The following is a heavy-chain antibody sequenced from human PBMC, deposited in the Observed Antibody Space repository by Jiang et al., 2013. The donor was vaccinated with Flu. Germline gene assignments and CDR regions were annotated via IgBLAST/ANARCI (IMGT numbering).Heavy chain of an antibody. J-gene: IGHJ4*02. V-gene: IGHV4-39*01. CDR3: ARPVDITSWYYFDY. CDR1: GGSISSSSYY. CDR2: IYYSGST. Sequence: PGLVKPSETLSLTCTVSGGSISSSSYYWGWIRQPPGKGLEWIGSIYYSGSTYYNPSLKSRVTISVDTSKNQFSLKLSSVTAADTAVYYCARPVDITSWYYFDYWGQGTLVTVSS. D-gene: IGHD3-10*01.